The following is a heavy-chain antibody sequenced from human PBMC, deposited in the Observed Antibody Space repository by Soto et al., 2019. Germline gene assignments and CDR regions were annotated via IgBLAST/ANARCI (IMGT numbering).Heavy chain of an antibody. J-gene: IGHJ3*02. Sequence: GASVKVSFKVSGYTLTELSMHWVRQAPGKGLEWMGGFDPEDGETIYAQKFQGRVTMTEDTSTDTAYMELRSLRSDDTAVYYCARDLRPIAVAAPKGPGEAFDIWGQGTMVTVSS. CDR2: FDPEDGET. D-gene: IGHD6-19*01. CDR1: GYTLTELS. V-gene: IGHV1-24*01. CDR3: ARDLRPIAVAAPKGPGEAFDI.